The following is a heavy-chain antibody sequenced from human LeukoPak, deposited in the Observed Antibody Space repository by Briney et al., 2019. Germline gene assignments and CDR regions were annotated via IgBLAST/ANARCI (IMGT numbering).Heavy chain of an antibody. J-gene: IGHJ4*02. D-gene: IGHD6-19*01. CDR3: ARGYSSGGDGFDY. CDR2: IYYSGST. V-gene: IGHV4-39*01. CDR1: GGSISSSSYY. Sequence: SETLSLTCTVSGGSISSSSYYWGGIRKPPGKGLEWIGSIYYSGSTYYNPSLKSRFTISVDTSKNQFSLKLSSVTAADTAVYYCARGYSSGGDGFDYWGQGTLVTVSS.